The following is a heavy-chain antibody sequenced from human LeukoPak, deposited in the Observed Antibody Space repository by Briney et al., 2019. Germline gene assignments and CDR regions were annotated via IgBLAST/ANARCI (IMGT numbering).Heavy chain of an antibody. D-gene: IGHD3-22*01. J-gene: IGHJ4*02. Sequence: PSETLSLTCTVSGGSISSYYWSWIRQPPGKGLEWIGYIYYSGSTNYNPSLKSRVTISVDTSKNQFSLKLSSVTAADTAVYYCARGLTYYYDSSGYCFDYWGQGTLVPVSS. CDR3: ARGLTYYYDSSGYCFDY. CDR2: IYYSGST. V-gene: IGHV4-59*01. CDR1: GGSISSYY.